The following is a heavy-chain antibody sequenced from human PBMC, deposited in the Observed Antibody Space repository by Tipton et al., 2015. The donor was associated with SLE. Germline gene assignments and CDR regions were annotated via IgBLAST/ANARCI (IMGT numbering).Heavy chain of an antibody. V-gene: IGHV4-34*01. Sequence: TLSLTCAVYGGSFNTYYWSWIRQPPGKGLEWIGEINRSGSTNYNPSLKSRVTISVDTSKNQFSLKLSSVTAADTAVYYCARGTLEYSSSWYGYWGQGTLVTVSS. CDR3: ARGTLEYSSSWYGY. D-gene: IGHD6-13*01. CDR1: GGSFNTYY. CDR2: INRSGST. J-gene: IGHJ4*02.